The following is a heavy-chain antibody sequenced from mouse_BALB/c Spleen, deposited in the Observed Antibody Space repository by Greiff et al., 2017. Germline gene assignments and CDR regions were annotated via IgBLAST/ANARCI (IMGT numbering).Heavy chain of an antibody. CDR1: GYTFTDYN. V-gene: IGHV1S29*02. D-gene: IGHD2-2*01. J-gene: IGHJ1*01. CDR3: ARWGLRDWYFDV. Sequence: VHVKQSGPELVKPGASVKISCKASGYTFTDYNMHWVKQSHGKSLEWIGYIYPYNGGTGYNQKFKSKATLTVDNSSSTAYMELRSLTSEDSAVYYCARWGLRDWYFDVWGAGTTVTVSS. CDR2: IYPYNGGT.